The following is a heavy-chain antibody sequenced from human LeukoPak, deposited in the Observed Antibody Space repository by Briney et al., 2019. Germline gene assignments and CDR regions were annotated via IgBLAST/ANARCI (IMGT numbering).Heavy chain of an antibody. J-gene: IGHJ4*02. Sequence: GGSLRLSCAASGFTFSSYALSWVRQAPGKGLEWVSAISGSGGSTYYADSVKGRFTISRDNSKNTLYLQMNSLRAEDTAVYYCAKDLVLRYFDWLLGYYFDYWGQGTLVTVSS. V-gene: IGHV3-23*01. CDR3: AKDLVLRYFDWLLGYYFDY. CDR1: GFTFSSYA. CDR2: ISGSGGST. D-gene: IGHD3-9*01.